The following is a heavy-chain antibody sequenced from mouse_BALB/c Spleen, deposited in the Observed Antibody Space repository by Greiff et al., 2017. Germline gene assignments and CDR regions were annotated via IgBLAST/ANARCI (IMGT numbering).Heavy chain of an antibody. CDR3: ARKDSSGYVPLDY. J-gene: IGHJ2*01. D-gene: IGHD3-2*01. Sequence: VHLVESGAELVRPGTSVKVSCKASGYAFTNYLIEWVKQRPGQGLEWIGVINPGSGGTNYNEKFKGKATLTADKSSSTAYMQLSSLTSDDSAVYFCARKDSSGYVPLDYWGQGTTLTVSA. CDR1: GYAFTNYL. V-gene: IGHV1-54*03. CDR2: INPGSGGT.